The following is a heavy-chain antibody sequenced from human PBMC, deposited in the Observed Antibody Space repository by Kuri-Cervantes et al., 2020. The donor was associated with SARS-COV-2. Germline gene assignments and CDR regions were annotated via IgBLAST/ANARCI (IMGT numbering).Heavy chain of an antibody. CDR1: GGSISSYY. Sequence: SETLSLTCTVSGGSISSYYWSWIRQPAGKGLEWIGRIYTSGSTNYNPSLKSRVTMSVDTSKNQFSLKLSSVTAADTAVYYCASILGRPMNSSSWIIYYYYMDVWGEGTTVTVSS. CDR2: IYTSGST. D-gene: IGHD6-13*01. V-gene: IGHV4-4*07. J-gene: IGHJ6*03. CDR3: ASILGRPMNSSSWIIYYYYMDV.